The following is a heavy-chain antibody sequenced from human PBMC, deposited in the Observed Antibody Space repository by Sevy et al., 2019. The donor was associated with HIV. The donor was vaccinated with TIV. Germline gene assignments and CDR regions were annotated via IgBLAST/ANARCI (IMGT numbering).Heavy chain of an antibody. CDR1: GFTFGDYA. CDR3: TRDHAFCISTRCSTPNNWFDP. V-gene: IGHV3-49*03. Sequence: GGSLRLSCTASGFTFGDYAMSWFRQAPGKGLEWVGFIRSKAYGGTTEYAASVKGRFTISRDDSKSIAYLQMNSLKTEDTAVYYCTRDHAFCISTRCSTPNNWFDPWGQGTLVTVSS. D-gene: IGHD2-2*01. CDR2: IRSKAYGGTT. J-gene: IGHJ5*02.